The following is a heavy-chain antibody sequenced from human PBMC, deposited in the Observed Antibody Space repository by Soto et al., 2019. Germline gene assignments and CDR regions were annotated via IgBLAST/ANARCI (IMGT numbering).Heavy chain of an antibody. CDR1: GGSISSYY. Sequence: PSETLSLTCTVSGGSISSYYWSWIRQPPGKGLEWIGYIYYSGSTNYNPSLKSRVTISVDTSKNQFSLKLSSVTAADTAVYYCARDMIAVAGRYNWFDPWGQGTLVTVSS. CDR3: ARDMIAVAGRYNWFDP. CDR2: IYYSGST. V-gene: IGHV4-59*01. D-gene: IGHD6-19*01. J-gene: IGHJ5*02.